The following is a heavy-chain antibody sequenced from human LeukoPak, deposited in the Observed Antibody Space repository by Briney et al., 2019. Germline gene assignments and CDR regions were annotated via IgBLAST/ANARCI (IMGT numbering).Heavy chain of an antibody. D-gene: IGHD3-3*01. CDR2: ISGSGGST. V-gene: IGHV3-23*01. CDR3: AKDMAVTTIFRVDY. J-gene: IGHJ4*02. CDR1: GFTFSSYA. Sequence: PGGSLRLSCAASGFTFSSYAMNWVRQAPGKGLEWVSVISGSGGSTYYADSVKGRFTISRDNSKNTLYLQMNSLRAEDTAVYYCAKDMAVTTIFRVDYWGQGTLVTVSS.